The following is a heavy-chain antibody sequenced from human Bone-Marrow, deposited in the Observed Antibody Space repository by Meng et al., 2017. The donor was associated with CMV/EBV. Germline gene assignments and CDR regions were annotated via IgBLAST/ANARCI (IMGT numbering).Heavy chain of an antibody. Sequence: GESLKISCAASGFTFITYSMNWVRQAPGKGLEWVSSISSSSTYIYYADSVKGRFTISRDNAKNSLYLQMNSLRAEDTAVYYCARVFMGAENYWGQGTLVTVSS. V-gene: IGHV3-21*01. CDR3: ARVFMGAENY. CDR2: ISSSSTYI. CDR1: GFTFITYS. J-gene: IGHJ4*02. D-gene: IGHD3-16*01.